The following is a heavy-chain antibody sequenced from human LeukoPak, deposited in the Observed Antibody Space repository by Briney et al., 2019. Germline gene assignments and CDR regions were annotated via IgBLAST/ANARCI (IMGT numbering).Heavy chain of an antibody. J-gene: IGHJ4*02. D-gene: IGHD1-26*01. CDR2: IYYTGST. V-gene: IGHV4-39*01. Sequence: SETLSLTCTVSGGSVSSSGFDWGWVRQPPGKGLEWIGSIYYTGSTYYNPSLESRVTISVDTSKNQLSLKLRSVTAADTAVYYCARTHSGTYYGFDYWGQGTLVTVSS. CDR1: GGSVSSSGFD. CDR3: ARTHSGTYYGFDY.